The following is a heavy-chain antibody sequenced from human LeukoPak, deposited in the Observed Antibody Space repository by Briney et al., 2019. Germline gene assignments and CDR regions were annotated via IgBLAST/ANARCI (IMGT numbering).Heavy chain of an antibody. Sequence: GGSLRLSCAASGFTFSSYAMSWVRQAPGKGLEWVSAISGSGGSTYYADSVKGRFTISRDNPKNTLYLQMNSLRAEDTAVYYCAKDQGMVRGVIDYWGQGTLVTVSS. V-gene: IGHV3-23*01. CDR1: GFTFSSYA. CDR2: ISGSGGST. J-gene: IGHJ4*02. D-gene: IGHD3-10*01. CDR3: AKDQGMVRGVIDY.